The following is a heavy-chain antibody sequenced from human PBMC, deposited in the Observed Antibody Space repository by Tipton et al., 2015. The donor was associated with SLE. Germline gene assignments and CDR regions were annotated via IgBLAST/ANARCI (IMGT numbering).Heavy chain of an antibody. CDR3: AGGIEAPGDFLYFDY. J-gene: IGHJ4*02. D-gene: IGHD7-27*01. CDR2: IFYSGGT. CDR1: GASIGSHH. Sequence: LRLSCTVSGASIGSHHWTWIRQPPGKGLEWIGNIFYSGGTNYSPFLNSRITISVDTSKNHFSLKLTSVIAADTAVYYCAGGIEAPGDFLYFDYWGQGILVTVSS. V-gene: IGHV4-59*11.